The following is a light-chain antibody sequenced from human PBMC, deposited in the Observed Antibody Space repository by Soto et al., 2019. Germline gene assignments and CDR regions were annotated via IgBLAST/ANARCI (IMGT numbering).Light chain of an antibody. CDR1: SSDIGSNS. CDR3: ASWSDSLKGWV. J-gene: IGLJ3*02. V-gene: IGLV1-44*01. Sequence: QSVLTQPPSASRTPGQRVTLTCSVSSSDIGSNSVNWYQQLPGAAPRLLIYANDHRPSGVPDRFSASKSGTSASLAISGVRSEDEAFDYCASWSDSLKGWVFGGGTKLTVL. CDR2: AND.